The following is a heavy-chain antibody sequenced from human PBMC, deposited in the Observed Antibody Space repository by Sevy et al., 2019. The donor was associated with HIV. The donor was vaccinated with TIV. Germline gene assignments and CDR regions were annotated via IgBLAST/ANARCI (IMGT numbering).Heavy chain of an antibody. CDR2: ISYDGSNK. Sequence: GGSLRLSCAASGFTFSSYSMNWVRQAPGKGLEWVAVISYDGSNKYYADSVKGRFTISRDNSKNTLYLQMNSLRAEDTAVYYCARACVAARPPYYYYYYGMDVWGQGTTVTVSS. J-gene: IGHJ6*02. CDR3: ARACVAARPPYYYYYYGMDV. V-gene: IGHV3-30*03. CDR1: GFTFSSYS. D-gene: IGHD6-6*01.